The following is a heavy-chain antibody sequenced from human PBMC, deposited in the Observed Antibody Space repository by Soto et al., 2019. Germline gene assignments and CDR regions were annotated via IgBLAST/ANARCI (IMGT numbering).Heavy chain of an antibody. V-gene: IGHV1-3*01. J-gene: IGHJ3*02. CDR2: INAGNGHT. CDR1: VYTFTSYA. Sequence: QVQLVQSGAEVKKPGASVKVSCKASVYTFTSYAMHWVRQAPGQRLEWMGWINAGNGHTKYSQKFQGRVTITRDTSASTAYMELSSLRSEDTAVYYCARDIAFDIWGQGTMVTVSS. CDR3: ARDIAFDI.